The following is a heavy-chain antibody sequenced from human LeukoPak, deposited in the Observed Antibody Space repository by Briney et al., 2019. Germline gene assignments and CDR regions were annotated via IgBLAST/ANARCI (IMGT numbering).Heavy chain of an antibody. V-gene: IGHV3-74*01. CDR2: IGTDGSRT. Sequence: GGSLRLSCAASGFTFSSYWMHWVRQVPGKGLVWVARIGTDGSRTTYADYVQGRFTISRDNATNTLYLQMNSLRAEDTAVYYCARDKYGGNSNAFDIWGQGTLVTVSS. J-gene: IGHJ3*02. CDR3: ARDKYGGNSNAFDI. CDR1: GFTFSSYW. D-gene: IGHD4-23*01.